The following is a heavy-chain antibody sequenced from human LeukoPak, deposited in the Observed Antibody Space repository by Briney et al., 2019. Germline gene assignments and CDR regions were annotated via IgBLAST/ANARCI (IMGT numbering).Heavy chain of an antibody. D-gene: IGHD5-18*01. CDR1: GITFSNYA. CDR3: AGRVTGYSSGYVH. J-gene: IGHJ4*02. V-gene: IGHV3-23*01. CDR2: ISGSAHKI. Sequence: GGSLRLSCVASGITFSNYAVSWVHQAPEKGLDWVSVISGSAHKIRYADSVKGRFTISRDNSENIVYLQMNNLRVEDTAVYYCAGRVTGYSSGYVHWGQGTLVTVSS.